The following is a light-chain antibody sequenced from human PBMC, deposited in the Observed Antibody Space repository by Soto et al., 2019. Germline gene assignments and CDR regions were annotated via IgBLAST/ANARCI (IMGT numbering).Light chain of an antibody. J-gene: IGKJ1*01. CDR3: QHYNSYSEA. CDR1: QTISSW. CDR2: KAP. V-gene: IGKV1-5*03. Sequence: DIQMTQSPSTLSGSVGDRVTITCRASQTISSWLAGYQQKPGKAPKLLIYKAPTLKSGVPSRFSGSGSGTEFTLTISSLQPDDFATYCCQHYNSYSEAFGQGPKVELK.